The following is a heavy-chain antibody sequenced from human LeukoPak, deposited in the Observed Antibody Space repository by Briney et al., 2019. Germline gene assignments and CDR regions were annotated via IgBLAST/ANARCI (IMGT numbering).Heavy chain of an antibody. CDR2: ISTSSSYT. V-gene: IGHV3-11*03. CDR1: GFTFSDYY. CDR3: ARTYSTSFSDY. Sequence: GGSLRLSCAASGFTFSDYYMSWIRQAPGKGLEWVSYISTSSSYTDYADSVKGRFTIPRDNAKNSLYLQMNSLRAEDTAVYYCARTYSTSFSDYWGQGTLVTVSS. J-gene: IGHJ4*02. D-gene: IGHD6-13*01.